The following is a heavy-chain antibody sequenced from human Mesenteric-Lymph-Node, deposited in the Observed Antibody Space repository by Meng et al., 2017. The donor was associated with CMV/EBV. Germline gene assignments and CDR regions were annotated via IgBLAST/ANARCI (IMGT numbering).Heavy chain of an antibody. J-gene: IGHJ4*02. CDR1: GGSISTYY. Sequence: SETLSLTCTVSGGSISTYYWSWIRQPPGKGLEWIGNIYYTGSTNYNPSLKIRVSISLDTPKNQFSLKVGSVTAADTAVYYCARDLRYWGQGTLVTVSS. V-gene: IGHV4-59*12. CDR3: ARDLRY. CDR2: IYYTGST.